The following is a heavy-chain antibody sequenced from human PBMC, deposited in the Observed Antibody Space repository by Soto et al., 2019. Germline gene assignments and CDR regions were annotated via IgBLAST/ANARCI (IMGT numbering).Heavy chain of an antibody. CDR1: GYTFTTYA. CDR2: INAGNGYT. Sequence: QVQLVQSGAEVKKPGASVMVSCQASGYTFTTYAMHWVRQAPGQRLEWMGWINAGNGYTKYSQKFQGRVTITRDTSATTGYMELSSLRSEDTAVYYCARGGDDCTTTRCYMIDYWGQGTLVTVSS. V-gene: IGHV1-3*01. CDR3: ARGGDDCTTTRCYMIDY. D-gene: IGHD2-2*02. J-gene: IGHJ4*02.